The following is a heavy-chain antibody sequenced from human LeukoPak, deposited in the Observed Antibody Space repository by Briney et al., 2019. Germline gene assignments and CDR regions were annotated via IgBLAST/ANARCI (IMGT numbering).Heavy chain of an antibody. D-gene: IGHD6-6*01. V-gene: IGHV4-30-2*01. Sequence: SETLSLTCAVSGASISSGGYSWNWIRLPPGKGLEWIANIYHSGNTYYNPSLRSRVTISVDTSKNQFSLMLSSVTAADTAVYYCARGGIAARLMYGFQNWFAPWGQGTLVTVSS. CDR2: IYHSGNT. CDR3: ARGGIAARLMYGFQNWFAP. CDR1: GASISSGGYS. J-gene: IGHJ5*02.